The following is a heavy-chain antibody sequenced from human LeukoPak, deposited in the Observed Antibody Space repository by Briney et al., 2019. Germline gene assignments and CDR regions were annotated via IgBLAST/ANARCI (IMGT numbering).Heavy chain of an antibody. J-gene: IGHJ6*03. V-gene: IGHV4-39*01. CDR2: IYYSAST. D-gene: IGHD3-16*01. Sequence: NPSETLSLTCTGSGGSISSSSNYWGWIRQPQGKGREWIGTIYYSASTYHNPSLKSRVTISVDTSKLQFSLMLTSVTAADTAVYYCARHGSYYYYMDVWGKGTTVTVSS. CDR1: GGSISSSSNY. CDR3: ARHGSYYYYMDV.